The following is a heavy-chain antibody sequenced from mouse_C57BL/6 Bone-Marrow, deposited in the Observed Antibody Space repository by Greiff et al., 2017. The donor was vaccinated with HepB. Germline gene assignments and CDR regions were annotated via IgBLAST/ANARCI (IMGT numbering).Heavy chain of an antibody. CDR1: GYTFTEYT. CDR2: FYPGSGSI. Sequence: VQRVESGAELVKPGASVKLSCKASGYTFTEYTIHWVKQRSGQGLEWIGWFYPGSGSIKYNEKFKDKATLTADKYSSTVYMELSRLTSEDSAVYFCARHEDRGANWDVWFAYWGQGTLVTVSA. J-gene: IGHJ3*01. D-gene: IGHD4-1*01. V-gene: IGHV1-62-2*01. CDR3: ARHEDRGANWDVWFAY.